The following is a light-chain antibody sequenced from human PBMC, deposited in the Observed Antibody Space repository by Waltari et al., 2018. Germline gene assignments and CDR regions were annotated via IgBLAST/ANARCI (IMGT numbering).Light chain of an antibody. Sequence: QSALTQPRSVSGSPGQSVTISCTGTSSDVGGYNYVSWYPQHPGRAPKRIIYDVDKRPSGVPDRFFGSKSGNTASLTISGLQADDESDFYCCSYAASVHWLFGGGTKVTVL. V-gene: IGLV2-11*01. CDR1: SSDVGGYNY. CDR2: DVD. CDR3: CSYAASVHWL. J-gene: IGLJ3*02.